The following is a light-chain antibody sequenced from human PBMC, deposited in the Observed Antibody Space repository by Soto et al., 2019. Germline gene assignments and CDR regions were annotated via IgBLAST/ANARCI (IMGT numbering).Light chain of an antibody. J-gene: IGKJ4*01. CDR1: QGINIW. CDR2: AAS. Sequence: DIQMTQSPSSVAASAGDRVTITCRASQGINIWLAWYQQKPGKAPKLLIYAASSLQRRVPSRFSGSGSGTDFTLTMTSLQPEDFATYYCPHTNSLRLTFGGGTKVEIK. V-gene: IGKV1-12*01. CDR3: PHTNSLRLT.